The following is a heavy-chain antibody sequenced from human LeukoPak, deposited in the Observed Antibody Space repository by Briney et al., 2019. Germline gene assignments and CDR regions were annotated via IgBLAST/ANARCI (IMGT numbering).Heavy chain of an antibody. V-gene: IGHV4-39*07. CDR3: ARDRAVAVAGPHYYYMDV. CDR2: IFYSGST. J-gene: IGHJ6*03. CDR1: SGSISTSNYY. Sequence: PSETLSLTCTVSSGSISTSNYYWGWVRQPPGKALEWIGNIFYSGSTYYSPSLKSRVTISVDTSKNQFSLKLSSVTAADTAVYYCARDRAVAVAGPHYYYMDVWGKGTTVTISS. D-gene: IGHD6-19*01.